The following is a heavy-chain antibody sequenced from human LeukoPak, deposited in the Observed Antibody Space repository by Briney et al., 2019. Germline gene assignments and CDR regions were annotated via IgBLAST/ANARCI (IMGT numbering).Heavy chain of an antibody. D-gene: IGHD3-22*01. CDR3: ARVAPASYDSSGYYYPGY. J-gene: IGHJ4*02. V-gene: IGHV3-30-3*01. CDR2: ISYDGSNK. CDR1: GFTFSSYA. Sequence: PGGSLRLSCAASGFTFSSYAMHWVRRAPGKGLEWVAVISYDGSNKYYADSVKGRFTISRDNSKNTLYLQMNSPRAEDTAVYYCARVAPASYDSSGYYYPGYWGQGTLVTVSS.